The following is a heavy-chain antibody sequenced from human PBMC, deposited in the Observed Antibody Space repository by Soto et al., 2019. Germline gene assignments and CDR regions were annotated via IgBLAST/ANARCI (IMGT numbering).Heavy chain of an antibody. V-gene: IGHV4-34*01. CDR1: GGSFSGYY. Sequence: SETMSLTCAVDGGSFSGYYWSWIRQPPEQGLEWIGEINHSGSTNYNPSLKSRVTISVDTSKNQFSLKLSSVTAADTAVYYCARGSMVRGAPRGGRDVWGQGTTVTVS. CDR3: ARGSMVRGAPRGGRDV. J-gene: IGHJ6*02. D-gene: IGHD3-10*01. CDR2: INHSGST.